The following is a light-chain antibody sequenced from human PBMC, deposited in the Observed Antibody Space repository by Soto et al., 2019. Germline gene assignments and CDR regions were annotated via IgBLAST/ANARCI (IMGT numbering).Light chain of an antibody. Sequence: EIVMTQSPATLSVSPGERATLSCRASQSVSSNLALYQQKPGQAPRLPIYGASTRATGIPARFSGSGSGTEFTLTISSLQSEDCAVYYCQQYNNGPPLTFGGGTKVEIK. CDR3: QQYNNGPPLT. CDR1: QSVSSN. J-gene: IGKJ4*01. V-gene: IGKV3-15*01. CDR2: GAS.